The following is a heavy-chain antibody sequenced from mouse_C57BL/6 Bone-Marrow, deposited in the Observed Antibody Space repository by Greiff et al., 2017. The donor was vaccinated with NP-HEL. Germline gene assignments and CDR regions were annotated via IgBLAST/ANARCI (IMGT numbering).Heavy chain of an antibody. V-gene: IGHV14-3*01. CDR2: IDPANGNT. Sequence: EVQLQESVAELVRPGASVKLSCTASGFNIKNTYMHWVKQRPEQGLEWIGRIDPANGNTKYAPKFQGKATITADTSSNTAYLQLSSLTSEDTAIYYCARYQAYYSNSYYFDYWGQGTTLTVSS. D-gene: IGHD2-5*01. J-gene: IGHJ2*01. CDR1: GFNIKNTY. CDR3: ARYQAYYSNSYYFDY.